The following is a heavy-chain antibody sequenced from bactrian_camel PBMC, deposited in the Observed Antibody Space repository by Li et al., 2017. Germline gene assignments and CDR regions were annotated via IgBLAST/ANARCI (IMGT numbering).Heavy chain of an antibody. V-gene: IGHV3S54*01. CDR2: IYTDAGESV. CDR1: GITHNENC. Sequence: HVQLVESGGGSVQAGGTLRLSCVASGITHNENCMGWFRQAPGKEREAVAGIYTDAGESVWYADSVKGRFTISRDNAKNTVYLQLNSLTTEDTAMYYCTNHNAGFEYWGQGTQVTVS. D-gene: IGHD5*01. J-gene: IGHJ4*01. CDR3: TNHNAGFEY.